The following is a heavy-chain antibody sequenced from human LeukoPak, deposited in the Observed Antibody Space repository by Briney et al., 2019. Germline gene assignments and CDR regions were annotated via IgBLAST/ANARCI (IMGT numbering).Heavy chain of an antibody. D-gene: IGHD3-22*01. CDR3: ARDQFYDSSGYPFDL. V-gene: IGHV1-69*05. Sequence: SVKVSCKASGGTFSSYAISWVRQAPGQGLEWMGRIIPIFGTANYAQKFQGRVTITTDESTSTAYMELSSLRSEDTAVYYCARDQFYDSSGYPFDLWGQGTLVTVSS. CDR2: IIPIFGTA. CDR1: GGTFSSYA. J-gene: IGHJ5*02.